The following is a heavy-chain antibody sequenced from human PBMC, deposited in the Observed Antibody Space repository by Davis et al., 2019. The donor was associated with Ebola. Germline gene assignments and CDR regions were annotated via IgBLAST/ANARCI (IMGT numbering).Heavy chain of an antibody. J-gene: IGHJ5*02. D-gene: IGHD3-16*02. CDR2: IYTSGST. CDR1: GGSISSYY. V-gene: IGHV4-4*07. Sequence: PGGSLRLSCTVSGGSISSYYWSWIRQPAGKGLEWIGHIYTSGSTNYNPSLKSRVTISVDTSKNQFSLKLSSVTAADTAVYYCARWGFGITFGGVIVDNWFDPWGQGTLVTVSS. CDR3: ARWGFGITFGGVIVDNWFDP.